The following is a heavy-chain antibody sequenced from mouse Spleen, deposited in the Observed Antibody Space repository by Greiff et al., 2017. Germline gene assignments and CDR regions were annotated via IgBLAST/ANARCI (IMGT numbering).Heavy chain of an antibody. J-gene: IGHJ2*01. Sequence: VQLQQPGAELVKPGASVKLSCKASGYTFTSYWMQWVKQRPGQGLEWIGEIDPSDSYTNYNQKFKGKATLTVDTSSSTAYMQLSSLTSEDSAVYYCARRARTSHYFDYWGQGTTLTVSS. CDR3: ARRARTSHYFDY. CDR2: IDPSDSYT. CDR1: GYTFTSYW. D-gene: IGHD3-3*01. V-gene: IGHV1-50*01.